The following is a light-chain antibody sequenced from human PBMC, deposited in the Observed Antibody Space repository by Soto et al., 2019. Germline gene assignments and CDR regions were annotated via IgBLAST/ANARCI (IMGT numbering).Light chain of an antibody. J-gene: IGLJ3*02. CDR2: LEGSGNY. CDR1: SGHSSYI. V-gene: IGLV4-60*03. CDR3: ETWDSNPGV. Sequence: QSVLTQSSSASASLGSSVKLTCTLSSGHSSYIIAWHQQQPGKAPRYLMKLEGSGNYNKGSGVPDRFSGSSSGADRYLTISNLQSEDEDDYYCETWDSNPGVFGGGTKLTVL.